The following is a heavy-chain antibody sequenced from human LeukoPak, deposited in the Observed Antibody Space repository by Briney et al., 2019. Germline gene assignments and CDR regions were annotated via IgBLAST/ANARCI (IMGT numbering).Heavy chain of an antibody. Sequence: GGSLRLSCAASGFTFSSYTMNWVRQAPGKGLEWVSYTTSSGKTIYYADSLEGRFTISRGNAKNSLYLQMNSLRAEDTGVYYCATSPYYYGSRSYPEYFQHWGQGTLVTVSS. J-gene: IGHJ1*01. CDR3: ATSPYYYGSRSYPEYFQH. D-gene: IGHD3-10*01. V-gene: IGHV3-48*04. CDR2: TTSSGKTI. CDR1: GFTFSSYT.